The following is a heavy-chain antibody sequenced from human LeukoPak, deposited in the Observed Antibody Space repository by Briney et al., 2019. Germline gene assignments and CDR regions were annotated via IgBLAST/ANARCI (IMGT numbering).Heavy chain of an antibody. Sequence: GGSLRLSCAASGFTFSISWMHWVRQAPGKGLAWVSHIKSDGSRTDYADSVRGRFTISRDNSKNTLYLQMNSLRAEDTAVYYCARGEEWELLLGDYWGQGTLVTVSS. CDR1: GFTFSISW. CDR3: ARGEEWELLLGDY. D-gene: IGHD1-26*01. CDR2: IKSDGSRT. V-gene: IGHV3-74*01. J-gene: IGHJ4*02.